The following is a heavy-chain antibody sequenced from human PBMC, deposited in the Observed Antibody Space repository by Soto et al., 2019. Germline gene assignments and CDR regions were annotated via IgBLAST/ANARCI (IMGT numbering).Heavy chain of an antibody. CDR1: GFTFSSYA. J-gene: IGHJ4*02. D-gene: IGHD6-13*01. CDR2: ISGSGGTT. CDR3: AKPGTSSWYIFDY. Sequence: GGSLRLSCAASGFTFSSYAMSWVRQAPGKGLEWVSAISGSGGTTYYADSVKGRFTLSRDNSKNTLYLQMNSLRAEDAAVYYCAKPGTSSWYIFDYWGQGTLVTVSS. V-gene: IGHV3-23*01.